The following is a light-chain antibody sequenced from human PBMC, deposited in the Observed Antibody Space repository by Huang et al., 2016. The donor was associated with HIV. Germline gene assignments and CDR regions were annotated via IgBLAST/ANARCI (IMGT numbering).Light chain of an antibody. CDR1: QSLSSW. Sequence: DIQMTQSPSTLSASVGDRVTITCRASQSLSSWLAWYQQKPGKAPKVLIYKASSLESGVPSRFSGSGSGTEFTLTISSLQPDDFASYYCLQYSSYSRTFGQGTKVEIK. CDR3: LQYSSYSRT. V-gene: IGKV1-5*03. J-gene: IGKJ1*01. CDR2: KAS.